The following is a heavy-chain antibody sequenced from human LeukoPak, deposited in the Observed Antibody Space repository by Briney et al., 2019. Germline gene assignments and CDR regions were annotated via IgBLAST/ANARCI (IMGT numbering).Heavy chain of an antibody. CDR1: GFTFSSYS. D-gene: IGHD6-13*01. J-gene: IGHJ4*02. CDR2: ISSSSSYI. V-gene: IGHV3-21*01. CDR3: ARGSTDSIAAAGNYHDY. Sequence: GGSLRLSCAASGFTFSSYSMNWVRQALGKGLEWVSSISSSSSYIYYADSVKGRFTISRDNAKNSLYLQMNSLRAEDTAVYYCARGSTDSIAAAGNYHDYWGQGTLVTVSS.